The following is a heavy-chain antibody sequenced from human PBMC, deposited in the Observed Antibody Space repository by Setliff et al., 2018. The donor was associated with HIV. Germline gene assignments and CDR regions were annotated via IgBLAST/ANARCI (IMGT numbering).Heavy chain of an antibody. V-gene: IGHV4-39*07. D-gene: IGHD4-17*01. Sequence: SETLSLTCTVSGGSISSSSYYWGWIRQSPGKGLEWIGSIYYSGSTYYNPSLNSRVTISVDTSKNQFSLKLSSVTAADTAIYFCVTGPARGLRYFQFWGQGTLVTVSS. CDR2: IYYSGST. CDR1: GGSISSSSYY. CDR3: VTGPARGLRYFQF. J-gene: IGHJ1*01.